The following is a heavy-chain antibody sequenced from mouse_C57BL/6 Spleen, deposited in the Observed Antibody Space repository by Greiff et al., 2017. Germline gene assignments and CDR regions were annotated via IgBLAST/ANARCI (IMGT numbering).Heavy chain of an antibody. V-gene: IGHV1-64*01. CDR2: IHPNSGST. CDR1: GYTFTSYW. Sequence: QVQLQQPGAELVKPGASVKLSCKASGYTFTSYWMHWVKQRPGQGLAWIGMIHPNSGSTNYNEKFKSKAPLTVDKSSSTAYMQLSSLTSEDSAVYYCARDYGRGGYAMDYWGQGTSVTVSS. CDR3: ARDYGRGGYAMDY. J-gene: IGHJ4*01. D-gene: IGHD1-1*01.